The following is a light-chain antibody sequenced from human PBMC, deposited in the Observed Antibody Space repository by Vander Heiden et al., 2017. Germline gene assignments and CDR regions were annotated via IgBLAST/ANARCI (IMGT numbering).Light chain of an antibody. CDR3: QQYAGIPWT. V-gene: IGKV3-20*01. J-gene: IGKJ1*01. CDR1: QSVRSQC. CDR2: AIS. Sequence: DIVLTQSPGTLPLSPGELATLSCRASQSVRSQCLAWYQQKPGQAHNLLMYAISSRATGTPSRFSSSASGTYFTLTSSGQQPEDSAVYYCQQYAGIPWTFGQGTKVELK.